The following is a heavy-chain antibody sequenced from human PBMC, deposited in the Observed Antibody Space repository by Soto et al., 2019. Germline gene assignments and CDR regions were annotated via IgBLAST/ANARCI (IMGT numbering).Heavy chain of an antibody. Sequence: GGSLRLSCAASGFTFSSYAMHWVRQAPGKGLEWVSAISGSGGSKYYAYSVKGRFTISRDNSKNTLYLQMNSLRAEDTAVYYCAKNPLVVVPAAPPDYWGQGTLVTVSS. CDR1: GFTFSSYA. V-gene: IGHV3-23*01. D-gene: IGHD2-2*01. J-gene: IGHJ4*02. CDR2: ISGSGGSK. CDR3: AKNPLVVVPAAPPDY.